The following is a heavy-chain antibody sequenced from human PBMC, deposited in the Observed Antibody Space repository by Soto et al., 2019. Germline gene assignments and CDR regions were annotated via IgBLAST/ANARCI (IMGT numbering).Heavy chain of an antibody. Sequence: PSETLSLTCTVSGGSISSGGYYWSWIRQHPGKGLEWIGYIYYSGSTYYNPSLKSRVTISVDTSKNQFSLKLSSVTAADTAVYYCAREAVRCLSDFWSGSLCYSGQRTLVTVSS. CDR3: AREAVRCLSDFWSGSLCY. J-gene: IGHJ4*02. V-gene: IGHV4-31*03. D-gene: IGHD3-3*01. CDR1: GGSISSGGYY. CDR2: IYYSGST.